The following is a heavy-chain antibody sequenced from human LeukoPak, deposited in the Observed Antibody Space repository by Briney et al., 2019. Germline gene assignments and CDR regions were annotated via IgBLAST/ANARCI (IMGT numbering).Heavy chain of an antibody. CDR1: GASISGSGYY. Sequence: ASETLSLTCTVSGASISGSGYYWGWIRQPPGKGLEWIGNIYDSGSTYYNASLQSRVTISIDTSKNQFSLRLSSVTAADTAVYYCARSRITMIVGRRGPTDYYYMDVWGKGTTVTISS. J-gene: IGHJ6*03. V-gene: IGHV4-39*01. CDR2: IYDSGST. D-gene: IGHD3-22*01. CDR3: ARSRITMIVGRRGPTDYYYMDV.